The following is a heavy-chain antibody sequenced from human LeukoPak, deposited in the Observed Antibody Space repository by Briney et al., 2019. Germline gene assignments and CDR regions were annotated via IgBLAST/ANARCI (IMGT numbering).Heavy chain of an antibody. V-gene: IGHV1-2*02. CDR1: GYTFTGYY. Sequence: ASVKVSCKASGYTFTGYYMHWVRQAPGQGLEWMGWINPNSGGTNYAQKFQGRVTMTRDTSISTAYMELSRLRSDDTAVYYCARDFRATMVSDWFDPWGQGTLVTVSS. D-gene: IGHD3-10*01. CDR2: INPNSGGT. CDR3: ARDFRATMVSDWFDP. J-gene: IGHJ5*02.